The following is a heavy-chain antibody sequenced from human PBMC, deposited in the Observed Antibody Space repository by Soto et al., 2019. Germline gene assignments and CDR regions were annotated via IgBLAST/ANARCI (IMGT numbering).Heavy chain of an antibody. CDR2: IYYSGST. CDR3: ARHEAGTRTYYLYYFDY. J-gene: IGHJ4*02. D-gene: IGHD6-19*01. Sequence: PLETLSLTCTVSGGSISSSSYYWGWIRQPPGKGLEWIGSIYYSGSTYYNPSLKSRVTISVDTSKNQFSLKLGSVTAADTAVYYCARHEAGTRTYYLYYFDYWGQGTLVTVSS. V-gene: IGHV4-39*01. CDR1: GGSISSSSYY.